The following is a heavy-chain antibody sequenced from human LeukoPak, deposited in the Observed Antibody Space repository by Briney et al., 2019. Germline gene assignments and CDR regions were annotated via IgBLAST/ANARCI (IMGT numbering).Heavy chain of an antibody. D-gene: IGHD6-19*01. CDR3: ARESAKLLAVAYYYYMDV. Sequence: GGSLRLSCAASGFTFSSYSMNWVRQAPGKGLEWVSSISSSSSYIYYADSVKGRFTISRDNAKNSLYLQMNSLRAEDTALYYCARESAKLLAVAYYYYMDVWGKGTTVTVSS. CDR2: ISSSSSYI. J-gene: IGHJ6*03. CDR1: GFTFSSYS. V-gene: IGHV3-21*04.